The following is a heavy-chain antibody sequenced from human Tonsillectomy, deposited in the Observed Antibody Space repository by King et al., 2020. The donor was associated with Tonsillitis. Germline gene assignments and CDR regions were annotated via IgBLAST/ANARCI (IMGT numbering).Heavy chain of an antibody. V-gene: IGHV3-30-3*01. CDR1: GFIFSCYA. Sequence: VQLVESGGGVVQPGKSLRLSCAASGFIFSCYAIHWVRQAPGKWPEWVAVISDDGSNKFYAGPVKDRFTISRDSSKKTRYLQMNSLRAEDTAVYYCARDTHKYSASWSYAFHIWGQGTMVTVSS. J-gene: IGHJ3*02. CDR3: ARDTHKYSASWSYAFHI. CDR2: ISDDGSNK. D-gene: IGHD6-13*01.